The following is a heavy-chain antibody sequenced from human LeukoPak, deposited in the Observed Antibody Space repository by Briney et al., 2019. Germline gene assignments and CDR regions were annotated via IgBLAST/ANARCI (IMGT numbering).Heavy chain of an antibody. CDR3: ARGGLGRRSDAFDI. Sequence: SETLSLTCAVYGGSFSGYYWSWIRQPPGKGLEWIGEINHSGSTNYNPSLKSRVTMSVDTSKNQFSLKLSSVTAADTAVYYCARGGLGRRSDAFDIWGQGTMVTVSS. D-gene: IGHD3-16*01. J-gene: IGHJ3*02. CDR2: INHSGST. CDR1: GGSFSGYY. V-gene: IGHV4-34*01.